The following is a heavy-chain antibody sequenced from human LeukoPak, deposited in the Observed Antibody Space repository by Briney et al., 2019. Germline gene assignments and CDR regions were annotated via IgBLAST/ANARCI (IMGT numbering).Heavy chain of an antibody. CDR2: VSASGGST. D-gene: IGHD3-10*01. V-gene: IGHV3-23*01. CDR3: AKSLGNQGVIDY. Sequence: GGSLRLSCAASGFIFRNHAMSWVRQAPGQGLEWVSGVSASGGSTFNTDSVKGRFSISRDNSKNTLYLEMNSLRPEDTALYYCAKSLGNQGVIDYWGQGTLVTVSS. CDR1: GFIFRNHA. J-gene: IGHJ4*02.